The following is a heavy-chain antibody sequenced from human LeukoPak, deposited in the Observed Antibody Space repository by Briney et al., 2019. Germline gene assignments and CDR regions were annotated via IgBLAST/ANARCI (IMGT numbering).Heavy chain of an antibody. Sequence: ASVKVSCKASGYTFTGYYMHWVRQAPGQGLEWMGWTNPNSGGTNYAQKFQGRVTMTRDTSISTAYMELSRLRSDDTAVYYCTHSSGYSDFDYWGQGTLVTVSS. CDR2: TNPNSGGT. J-gene: IGHJ4*02. CDR3: THSSGYSDFDY. D-gene: IGHD3-22*01. V-gene: IGHV1-2*02. CDR1: GYTFTGYY.